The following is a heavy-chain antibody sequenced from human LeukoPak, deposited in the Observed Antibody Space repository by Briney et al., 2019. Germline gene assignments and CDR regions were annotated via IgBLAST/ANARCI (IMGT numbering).Heavy chain of an antibody. CDR2: IYYSGST. CDR1: GGSISSGDYY. V-gene: IGHV4-30-4*01. CDR3: ARDRVTYYYDSSGYYFDY. J-gene: IGHJ4*02. D-gene: IGHD3-22*01. Sequence: SETLSLTCTVSGGSISSGDYYRSWIRQPPGKGLEWIGYIYYSGSTYYNPSLKSRVTISVDTSKNQFSLKLSSVTAADTAVYYCARDRVTYYYDSSGYYFDYWGQGTLVTVSS.